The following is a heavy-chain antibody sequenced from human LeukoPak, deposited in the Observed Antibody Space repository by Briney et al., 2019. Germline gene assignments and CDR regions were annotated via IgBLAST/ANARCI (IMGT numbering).Heavy chain of an antibody. J-gene: IGHJ4*02. CDR3: ARDTPRVGGIDH. CDR1: GFTFSTYG. CDR2: ISYDGSNK. D-gene: IGHD2-15*01. V-gene: IGHV3-33*01. Sequence: GGSLRLSCAASGFTFSTYGMHWVRQAPGKGLEWVTVISYDGSNKYYADSVKGRFTVPRDNSKNTLYLQMHSLRAEDTAVYYCARDTPRVGGIDHWGQGTLVTVSS.